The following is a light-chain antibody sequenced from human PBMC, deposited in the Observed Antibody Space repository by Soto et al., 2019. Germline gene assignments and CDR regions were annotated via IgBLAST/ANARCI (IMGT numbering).Light chain of an antibody. CDR1: SGHRSYI. CDR2: LEDSGGY. V-gene: IGLV4-60*02. J-gene: IGLJ2*01. CDR3: ETWDRNTRV. Sequence: QAVVTQSSSASASLGSSVKLTCTLSSGHRSYIIAWHQQQPGKAPRYLMKLEDSGGYNKGSGVPDRFSGSSSGADRYLTISNLQFEDEADYYCETWDRNTRVFGGGTKVTVL.